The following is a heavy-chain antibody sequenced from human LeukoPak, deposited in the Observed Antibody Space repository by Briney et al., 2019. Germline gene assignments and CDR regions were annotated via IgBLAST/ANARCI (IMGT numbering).Heavy chain of an antibody. CDR2: IYQSGRT. Sequence: SETLSLTCAVSGYAISSGYYWGWTRQPPGKGLGWIGSIYQSGRTYYNPSLTRRVTISVDTSKNQFSLKLSSVTAADTAVYYCASGLYNDYYMDVWGKGTTVTVS. J-gene: IGHJ6*03. CDR1: GYAISSGYY. CDR3: ASGLYNDYYMDV. V-gene: IGHV4-38-2*01.